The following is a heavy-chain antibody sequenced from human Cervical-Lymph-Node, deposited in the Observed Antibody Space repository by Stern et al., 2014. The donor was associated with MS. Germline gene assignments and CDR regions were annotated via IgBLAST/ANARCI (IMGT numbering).Heavy chain of an antibody. V-gene: IGHV1-8*01. CDR2: VNPNSGDA. CDR3: ARLRYNHYDGSGNDAFDI. J-gene: IGHJ3*02. CDR1: GYTLSDYD. Sequence: QVQLGQSGAEVKEPGASVRVSCKASGYTLSDYDINWVRQATGQGLEWMGWVNPNSGDAAYEQNFQCRVTMTSNTAISTVYMELNSLRSDDSSVYYCARLRYNHYDGSGNDAFDIWGQGTVVVGSP. D-gene: IGHD3-22*01.